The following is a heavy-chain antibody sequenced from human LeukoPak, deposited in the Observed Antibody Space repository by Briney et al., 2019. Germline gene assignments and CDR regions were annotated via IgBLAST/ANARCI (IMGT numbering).Heavy chain of an antibody. CDR3: ARLDSGYDQGYYYYYMDV. Sequence: SETLSLTCTVSGYSISSGYYWGWIRQPPGKGLEWTGSIDHSGSTYYNPSLKSRVTISVDTSKNQFSLKLSSVTAADTAVYYCARLDSGYDQGYYYYYMDVWGRGTTVTISS. J-gene: IGHJ6*03. V-gene: IGHV4-38-2*02. CDR1: GYSISSGYY. CDR2: IDHSGST. D-gene: IGHD5-12*01.